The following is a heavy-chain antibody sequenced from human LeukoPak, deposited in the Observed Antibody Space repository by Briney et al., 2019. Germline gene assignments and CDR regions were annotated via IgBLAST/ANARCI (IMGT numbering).Heavy chain of an antibody. CDR3: AKLRQWLVPPSLDAFDI. J-gene: IGHJ3*02. D-gene: IGHD6-19*01. CDR2: ISGSGGNT. CDR1: GFIFSNYA. V-gene: IGHV3-23*01. Sequence: GGSLRLSCAASGFIFSNYAMSWVRQAPGKGLEWVSTISGSGGNTYYADSVKGRFTISRDNSKNTLYLQMNSLRAEDTAVYYCAKLRQWLVPPSLDAFDIWGQGTMVTVSS.